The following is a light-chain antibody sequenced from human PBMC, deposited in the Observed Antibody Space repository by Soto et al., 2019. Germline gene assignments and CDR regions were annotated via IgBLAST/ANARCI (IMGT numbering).Light chain of an antibody. CDR3: SSYTSFDTVI. Sequence: QSALTQPPSVSGSPGLSVTISCTGSSSDIGSYTRVSWYQQPPASAPKLLIYEVTRRASGAPDRFSGSASGNTASLTISGVQAEDEADYYCSSYTSFDTVIFGGGIKLTVI. CDR2: EVT. V-gene: IGLV2-18*02. J-gene: IGLJ2*01. CDR1: SSDIGSYTR.